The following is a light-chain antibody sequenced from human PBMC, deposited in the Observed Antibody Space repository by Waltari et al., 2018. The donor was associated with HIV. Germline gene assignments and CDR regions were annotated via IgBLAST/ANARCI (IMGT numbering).Light chain of an antibody. J-gene: IGLJ1*01. V-gene: IGLV2-14*03. CDR2: DVT. CDR3: SSYTTSKTSV. Sequence: QSALTQPAAVSGSPGQALNLTCTGSSSDVGSYNSISWYQQHPGKAPKLIIYDVTNRPSGVSDRFSGSKSGNTASLTISGLQADDEADYYCSSYTTSKTSVFGTGTEVTVL. CDR1: SSDVGSYNS.